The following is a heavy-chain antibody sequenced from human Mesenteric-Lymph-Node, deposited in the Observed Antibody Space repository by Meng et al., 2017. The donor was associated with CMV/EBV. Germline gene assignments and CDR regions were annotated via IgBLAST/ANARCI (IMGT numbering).Heavy chain of an antibody. CDR3: ASSGSYRQISY. CDR1: GFTFSTYW. D-gene: IGHD3-10*01. Sequence: GESLKISCEASGFTFSTYWMHWVRQAPGKGLVWVSRINSDGSTTSYADSVKGRFTISRDNAKSTLYLQMNSLRADDTAVYYYASSGSYRQISYWGEGTLVTVSS. V-gene: IGHV3-74*01. J-gene: IGHJ4*02. CDR2: INSDGSTT.